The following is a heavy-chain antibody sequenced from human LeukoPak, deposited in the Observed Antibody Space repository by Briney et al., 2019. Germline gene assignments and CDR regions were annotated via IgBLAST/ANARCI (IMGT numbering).Heavy chain of an antibody. CDR2: IIPIFGTA. CDR1: GGTFSIYA. V-gene: IGHV1-69*13. Sequence: SVKVSCKASGGTFSIYAISWVRQATGQGLEWMAGIIPIFGTANYAQKFQGRVTITADESTSTAYMELSSLRSEDTAVYYCASPLGRDGYNYYYYGMDVWGQGTTVTVSS. D-gene: IGHD5-24*01. J-gene: IGHJ6*02. CDR3: ASPLGRDGYNYYYYGMDV.